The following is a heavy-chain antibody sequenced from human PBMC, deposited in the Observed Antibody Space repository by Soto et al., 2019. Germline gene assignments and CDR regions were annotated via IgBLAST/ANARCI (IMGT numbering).Heavy chain of an antibody. CDR1: GYTFSNYG. CDR2: ISGYNGNT. Sequence: QVKLVRPGAEVKRPGASGKVSCKVPGYTFSNYGINWVRQPPGQGPEGMGWISGYNGNTNYAKTIQGRVTMTTDTSTSTAYMELRSLRSDDTAIYYCARGGSSWSAEYYQHWGQGTPVIVSS. D-gene: IGHD6-13*01. CDR3: ARGGSSWSAEYYQH. V-gene: IGHV1-18*01. J-gene: IGHJ1*01.